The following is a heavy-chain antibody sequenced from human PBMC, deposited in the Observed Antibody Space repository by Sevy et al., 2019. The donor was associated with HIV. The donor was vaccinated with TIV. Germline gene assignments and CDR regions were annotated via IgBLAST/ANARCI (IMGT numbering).Heavy chain of an antibody. CDR3: ARYLLLSFLVVPASPEGWFDP. CDR2: IYYSGST. J-gene: IGHJ5*02. CDR1: GGSISSSSYY. V-gene: IGHV4-39*01. Sequence: SETLSLTCTVSGGSISSSSYYWGWIRQPPGKGLEWIGSIYYSGSTYYNPSLKSRVTISVDTSKNQFSLKLSSVTAADTAVYYCARYLLLSFLVVPASPEGWFDPWGQGTLVTVSS. D-gene: IGHD2-2*01.